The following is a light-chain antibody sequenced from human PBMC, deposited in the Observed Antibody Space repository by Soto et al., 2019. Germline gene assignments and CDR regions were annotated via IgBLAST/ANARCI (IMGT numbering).Light chain of an antibody. J-gene: IGKJ1*01. V-gene: IGKV1-5*01. CDR3: QQYNSYPWT. Sequence: DIQMTQSPSTLSASVGDRVTITCRASQSISNWLAWYQQKPGKAPKLLIYDVSRLESGVPSRFSGSGSGTEFTLTISSLQPYDFATYYCQQYNSYPWTFGQGTKVEIK. CDR1: QSISNW. CDR2: DVS.